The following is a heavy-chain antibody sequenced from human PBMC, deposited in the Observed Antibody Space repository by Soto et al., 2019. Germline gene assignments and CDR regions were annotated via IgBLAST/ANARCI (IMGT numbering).Heavy chain of an antibody. CDR2: IWYDGSNK. CDR1: GFPYDTYG. D-gene: IGHD3-9*01. J-gene: IGHJ4*02. Sequence: GGSLRLSCAASGFPYDTYGMHWVRQAPGKGLEWVAVIWYDGSNKYYADSVKGRFTISRDNSRNTLYLQMNSLRAEDTAVYYCAREFRRSTGTGFDYWGQGTLVTVSS. CDR3: AREFRRSTGTGFDY. V-gene: IGHV3-33*01.